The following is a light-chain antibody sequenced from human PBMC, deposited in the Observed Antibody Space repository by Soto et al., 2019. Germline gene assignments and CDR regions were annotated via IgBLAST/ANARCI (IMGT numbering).Light chain of an antibody. J-gene: IGLJ1*01. CDR1: SSDVGGYNY. V-gene: IGLV2-8*01. CDR2: EVS. CDR3: SSYAGSNNPFV. Sequence: QCALTQPPSASGSPGQSVPISCPGTSSDVGGYNYVSWYQQHPGKAPKLMIYEVSKRPSGVPDRFSGSKSGNTASLTVSGLQAEDEADYYCSSYAGSNNPFVFGTGTKVTVL.